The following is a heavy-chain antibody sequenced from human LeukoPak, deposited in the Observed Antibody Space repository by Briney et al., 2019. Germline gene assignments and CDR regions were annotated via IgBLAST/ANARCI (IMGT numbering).Heavy chain of an antibody. J-gene: IGHJ4*02. Sequence: PSETLSLTCTVSGDSIRTRSYAWGWIRQPPGQGLEWIAGVFSDGSAFHNPSLQSRVTISIDSSGNQFSLKLTSVTAADTAVYYCARVIWNLGVPRFSESWGQGTLVTVSS. V-gene: IGHV4-39*07. CDR3: ARVIWNLGVPRFSES. CDR2: VFSDGSA. D-gene: IGHD3-10*01. CDR1: GDSIRTRSYA.